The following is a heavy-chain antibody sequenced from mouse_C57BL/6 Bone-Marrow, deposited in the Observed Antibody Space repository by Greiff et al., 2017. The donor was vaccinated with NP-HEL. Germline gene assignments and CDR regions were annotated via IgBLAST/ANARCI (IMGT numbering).Heavy chain of an antibody. Sequence: EVHLVESEGGLVQPGSSMKLSCTASGFTFSDYYMAWVRQVPEKGLEWVANINYDGSSTYYLDSLKSRFIISRDNAKNILYLQMSSLKSEDTATYYCATIYDGYYGYFDYWGQGTTLTVSS. V-gene: IGHV5-16*01. D-gene: IGHD2-3*01. CDR3: ATIYDGYYGYFDY. CDR1: GFTFSDYY. J-gene: IGHJ2*01. CDR2: INYDGSST.